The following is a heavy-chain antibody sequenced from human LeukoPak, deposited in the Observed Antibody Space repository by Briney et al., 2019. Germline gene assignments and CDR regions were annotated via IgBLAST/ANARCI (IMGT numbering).Heavy chain of an antibody. D-gene: IGHD4-17*01. V-gene: IGHV3-7*01. CDR3: ARVLRYPYSYMDF. CDR2: IKQDGSEK. CDR1: GFTFSSYW. J-gene: IGHJ6*03. Sequence: GGSLRLSCAASGFTFSSYWMSWVRQAPGKGLEWVANIKQDGSEKYYVDSVKGRFTISRDSAKSSLYLQMNSLSAEDTAVYYCARVLRYPYSYMDFWGKGTTVTVSS.